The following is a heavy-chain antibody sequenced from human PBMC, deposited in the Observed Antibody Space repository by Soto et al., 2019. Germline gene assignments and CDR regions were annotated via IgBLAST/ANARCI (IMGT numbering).Heavy chain of an antibody. CDR1: GFTFSDYA. CDR3: VRVSEYRMLNYGMDV. D-gene: IGHD2-2*02. CDR2: ISYDGGST. J-gene: IGHJ6*02. V-gene: IGHV3-30-3*01. Sequence: QVHVVESGGGVVHPGRSLRLSCAVSGFTFSDYAMHWVRQAPGKGLEWVAAISYDGGSTYYADSVKGRFTFSRDNSNYMLYLQMNSLRPEDTALYYCVRVSEYRMLNYGMDVWGQGTTVIVSS.